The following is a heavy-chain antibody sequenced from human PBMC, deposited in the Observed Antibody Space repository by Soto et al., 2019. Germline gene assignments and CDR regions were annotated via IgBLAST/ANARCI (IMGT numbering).Heavy chain of an antibody. V-gene: IGHV3-30-3*01. D-gene: IGHD1-26*01. CDR3: ARDPGGPDSYYYYYYGMDV. Sequence: QVQLVESGGGVVQPGRSLRLSCAASGFTFSSYAMHWVRQAPGKGLEWVAVISYDGSNKYYADSVKGRFTISRDNSKKTLYLQMNSLRAEDTAVYYCARDPGGPDSYYYYYYGMDVWGQGTTVTVSS. CDR1: GFTFSSYA. CDR2: ISYDGSNK. J-gene: IGHJ6*02.